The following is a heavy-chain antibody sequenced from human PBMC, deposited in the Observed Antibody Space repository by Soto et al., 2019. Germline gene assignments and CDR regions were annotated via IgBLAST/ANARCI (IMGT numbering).Heavy chain of an antibody. D-gene: IGHD6-6*01. CDR3: AKESYSSSSYYYGMDV. Sequence: QVQLVESGGGVVQPGRSLRLSCAASGFTFSSYGMHWVRQAPGEGLEWVAVISYDGSNKYYADSVKGRFTISRDNSKNTQFLQMHSLRGEDTAVYYCAKESYSSSSYYYGMDVWGQGTTVTVSS. V-gene: IGHV3-30*18. CDR1: GFTFSSYG. CDR2: ISYDGSNK. J-gene: IGHJ6*02.